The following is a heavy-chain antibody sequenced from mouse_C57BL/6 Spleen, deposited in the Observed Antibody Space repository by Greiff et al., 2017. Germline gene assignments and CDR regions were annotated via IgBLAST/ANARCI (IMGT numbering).Heavy chain of an antibody. V-gene: IGHV1-15*01. CDR3: TRGGIYYGNHYAMDY. D-gene: IGHD2-1*01. CDR2: IDPETGGT. Sequence: QVQLQQSGAELVRPGASVTLSCKASGYTFTDYEMHWVKQTPVHGLGWIGAIDPETGGTAYNQKFKGKAILTADKSSSTAYMELRSLTSEDSAVYYRTRGGIYYGNHYAMDYWGQGTSVTVSS. CDR1: GYTFTDYE. J-gene: IGHJ4*01.